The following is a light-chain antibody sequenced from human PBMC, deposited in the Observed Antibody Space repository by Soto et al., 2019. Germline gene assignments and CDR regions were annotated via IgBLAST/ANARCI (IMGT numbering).Light chain of an antibody. Sequence: DIVMTQSPLSLPVTPGEPASISCRSSQRLLQSNGYNYLDWYLQKPGQSPQLLISLGSIRASGVPDMFSGSGSGTDFTLKISRVEAEDVGVYYCMQVLQTPLTFGQGTKVEIK. CDR1: QRLLQSNGYNY. J-gene: IGKJ1*01. CDR3: MQVLQTPLT. V-gene: IGKV2-28*01. CDR2: LGS.